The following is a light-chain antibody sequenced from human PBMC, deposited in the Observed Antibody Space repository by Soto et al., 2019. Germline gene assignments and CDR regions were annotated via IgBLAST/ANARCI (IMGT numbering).Light chain of an antibody. CDR2: DAS. Sequence: DIQMTQSPSTLSASVGDRVTITCRASQSISTSLAWYQQKPGRAPNLLIYDASSLQSGVPFRFRGSGSGTDFTLTINSLQPDDFATYYCQQYNSYSGTFGQGTKVDIK. CDR3: QQYNSYSGT. CDR1: QSISTS. V-gene: IGKV1-5*01. J-gene: IGKJ1*01.